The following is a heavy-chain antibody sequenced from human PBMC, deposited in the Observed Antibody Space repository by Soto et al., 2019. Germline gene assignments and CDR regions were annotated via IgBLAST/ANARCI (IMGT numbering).Heavy chain of an antibody. J-gene: IGHJ6*03. Sequence: QVQLQESGPGLVKPSQTLSLTCTVSGGSVSSGGYYWSWIRQHPGKGLEWIGYIYYSGSTYYNPSLKSRVTISLDTSKNQVSLKLSSVTAAETAVYYCARVRSSTYYDYYYMDVWGKGTTVTVSS. V-gene: IGHV4-31*03. D-gene: IGHD2-2*01. CDR1: GGSVSSGGYY. CDR2: IYYSGST. CDR3: ARVRSSTYYDYYYMDV.